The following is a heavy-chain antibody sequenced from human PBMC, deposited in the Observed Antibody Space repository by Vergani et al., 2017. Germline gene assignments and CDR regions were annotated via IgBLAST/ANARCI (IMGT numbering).Heavy chain of an antibody. CDR3: ARGPESSSWHIDHRSGYYYYMDV. J-gene: IGHJ6*03. CDR1: GYTFTGYY. D-gene: IGHD6-13*01. CDR2: IIPILGIA. V-gene: IGHV1-69*09. Sequence: QVQLVQSGAEVKKPGASVKVSCKASGYTFTGYYMHWVRQAPGQGLEWMGRIIPILGIANYAQKFQGRVTITADKSTSTAYMELSSLRSEDTAVYYCARGPESSSWHIDHRSGYYYYMDVWGKGTTVTVSS.